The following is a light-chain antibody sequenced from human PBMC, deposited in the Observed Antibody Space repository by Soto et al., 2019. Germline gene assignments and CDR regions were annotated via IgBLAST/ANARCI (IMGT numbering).Light chain of an antibody. CDR2: SAS. CDR1: QGITSS. V-gene: IGKV1-12*01. Sequence: DIQMTQSPSSVSASVGDRVTITCRASQGITSSLAWYQQKPGTAPKLLIFSASKLQRGVPSRFSGSGSGTDFTLTISSLQPEDFATYYCQQNNSFPLTVGGGTKVEIK. CDR3: QQNNSFPLT. J-gene: IGKJ4*01.